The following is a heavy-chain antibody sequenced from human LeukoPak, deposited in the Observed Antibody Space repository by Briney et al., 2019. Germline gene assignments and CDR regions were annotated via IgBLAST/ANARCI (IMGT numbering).Heavy chain of an antibody. CDR1: GGSISSYY. V-gene: IGHV4-59*01. CDR3: ARVGHYGSGSYLGY. D-gene: IGHD3-10*01. Sequence: SETLSLTCTVSGGSISSYYWSWIRQPPGKGLEWIGYIYYSGSTNYNPSLKSRVTISVDTSKNQFSLKLSSVTAADTAVYYCARVGHYGSGSYLGYWGQGTLVTVSS. J-gene: IGHJ4*02. CDR2: IYYSGST.